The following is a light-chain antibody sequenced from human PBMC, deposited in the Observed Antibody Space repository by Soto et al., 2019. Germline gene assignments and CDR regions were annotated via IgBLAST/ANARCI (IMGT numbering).Light chain of an antibody. CDR1: TSDIGTYDF. J-gene: IGLJ1*01. V-gene: IGLV2-14*01. CDR3: SSYTDSSNYV. Sequence: QSALTQPASVSGSPGQSIAISCTGTTSDIGTYDFVSWYQQYPGKAPKLLIYEVASRPSGISTRFSGSRSGNTASLTISGLQAEDEADYYCSSYTDSSNYVFGTGTKLTVL. CDR2: EVA.